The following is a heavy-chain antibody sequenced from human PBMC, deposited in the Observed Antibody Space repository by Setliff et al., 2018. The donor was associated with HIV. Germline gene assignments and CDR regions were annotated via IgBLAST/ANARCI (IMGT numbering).Heavy chain of an antibody. CDR2: MNPNSGNT. J-gene: IGHJ3*02. CDR3: AIRRELVVATTRRGLDI. Sequence: ASVKVSCKASGYTFTTYDINWVRQAAGQGLEWMGWMNPNSGNTGYAQRFQGRLNMNRNTSISTAYMELNSLMSEDTAVYFCAIRRELVVATTRRGLDIWGQGTMVTVSS. V-gene: IGHV1-8*02. D-gene: IGHD2-15*01. CDR1: GYTFTTYD.